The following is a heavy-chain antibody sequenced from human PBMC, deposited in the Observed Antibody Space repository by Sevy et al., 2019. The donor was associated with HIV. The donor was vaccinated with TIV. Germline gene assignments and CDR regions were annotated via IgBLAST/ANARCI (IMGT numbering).Heavy chain of an antibody. D-gene: IGHD6-19*01. CDR1: GYTFTSYR. Sequence: ASVKVSCKASGYTFTSYRISWVRQAPGQGLEWMGWISAYNGNTNYAQKLQGRVTMTTDTSTRTAYMELGSLRSDDTAVYYCAREKGIAVGFNWFDPWGQGTLVTVSS. V-gene: IGHV1-18*04. CDR2: ISAYNGNT. J-gene: IGHJ5*02. CDR3: AREKGIAVGFNWFDP.